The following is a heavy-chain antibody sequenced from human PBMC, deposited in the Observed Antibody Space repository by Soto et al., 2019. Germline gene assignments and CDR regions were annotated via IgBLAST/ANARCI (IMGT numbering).Heavy chain of an antibody. V-gene: IGHV4-39*01. CDR3: PRTNYYGSGSYSYGMDV. J-gene: IGHJ6*02. D-gene: IGHD3-10*01. CDR2: IYYSGST. CDR1: GGSISSSSYY. Sequence: SETLSLTCTVSGGSISSSSYYWGWIRQPPGKGLEWIGSIYYSGSTYYNPSLKSRVTISVDTSKNKFYLKLSSVTAADTAVYYCPRTNYYGSGSYSYGMDVWCQGTTVS.